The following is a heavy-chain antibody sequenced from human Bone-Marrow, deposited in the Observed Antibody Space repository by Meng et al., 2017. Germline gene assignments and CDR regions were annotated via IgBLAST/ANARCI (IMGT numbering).Heavy chain of an antibody. J-gene: IGHJ4*02. CDR1: GFTFSSHW. V-gene: IGHV3-7*04. CDR3: ARAPKAEY. Sequence: GESLKISCAASGFTFSSHWMNWVRQAPGKGLEWVANIKEDGSDKIYADSVKGRFTISRDNAKNSLYLQMNSLRAEDTALYYCARAPKAEYWGQGTLVTVSS. CDR2: IKEDGSDK.